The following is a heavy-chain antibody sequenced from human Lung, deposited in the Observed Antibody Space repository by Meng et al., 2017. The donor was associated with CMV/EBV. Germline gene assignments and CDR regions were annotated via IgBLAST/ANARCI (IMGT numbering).Heavy chain of an antibody. Sequence: VQLRGSGPGLVKPSETLSLTCAVSGDSITNHNWWAWVRQPPGKGLEWIGEIHHRGSSAYNPSLKSRVSMSIDKSKNQFSLKLTSVTAADTAVYHCLRRSGGSVWGQGTLVTVSS. J-gene: IGHJ1*01. V-gene: IGHV4-4*02. D-gene: IGHD3-10*01. CDR1: GDSITNHNW. CDR3: LRRSGGSV. CDR2: IHHRGSS.